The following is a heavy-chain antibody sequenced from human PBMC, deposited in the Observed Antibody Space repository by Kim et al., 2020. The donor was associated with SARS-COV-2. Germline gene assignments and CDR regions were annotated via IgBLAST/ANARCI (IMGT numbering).Heavy chain of an antibody. CDR1: GGSISSYY. D-gene: IGHD4-17*01. CDR3: ARHRDYGGNSGVYY. Sequence: SETLSLTCTVSGGSISSYYWSWIRQPPGKGLEWIGYIYYSGSTNYNPSLKSRVTISVDTPKNQFSLKLSSVTAADTAVYYCARHRDYGGNSGVYYWGQGTLVTVSS. V-gene: IGHV4-59*08. CDR2: IYYSGST. J-gene: IGHJ4*02.